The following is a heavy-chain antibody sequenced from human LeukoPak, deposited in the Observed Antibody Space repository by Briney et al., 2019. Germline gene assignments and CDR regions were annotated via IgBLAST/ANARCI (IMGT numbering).Heavy chain of an antibody. CDR2: TYYRSKWYN. J-gene: IGHJ6*03. V-gene: IGHV6-1*01. CDR3: ARDQFHYDILTGGTYYYYYYMDV. D-gene: IGHD3-9*01. CDR1: GDSVSSNSAA. Sequence: SQTLSLTCAISGDSVSSNSAAWNWIRQSPSRGLEWLGRTYYRSKWYNDYAVSVKSRITINPDTSKNQFSLQLNSVTPEDTAVYYCARDQFHYDILTGGTYYYYYYMDVWGKGTTVTVSS.